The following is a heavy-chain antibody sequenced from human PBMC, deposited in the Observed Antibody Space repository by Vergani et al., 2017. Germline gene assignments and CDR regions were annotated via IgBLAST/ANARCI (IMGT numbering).Heavy chain of an antibody. J-gene: IGHJ6*03. CDR1: GGTFSSYA. Sequence: QVQLVQSGAEVKKPGSSVKVSCKASGGTFSSYAISWVRQAPGQGLEWMGRIIPIFGTANYVQKFQDRVTITADESTSTAYLELSSLRSEDTAVYYCARDRGAAAGTHYYYSYMDVWGKGTTVTVSS. CDR2: IIPIFGTA. V-gene: IGHV1-69*13. CDR3: ARDRGAAAGTHYYYSYMDV. D-gene: IGHD6-13*01.